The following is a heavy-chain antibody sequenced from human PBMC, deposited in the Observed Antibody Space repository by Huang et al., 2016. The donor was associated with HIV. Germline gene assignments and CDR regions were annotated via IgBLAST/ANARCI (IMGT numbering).Heavy chain of an antibody. CDR1: GGSFSGYY. V-gene: IGHV4-34*01. CDR3: ASGRLINNYYDSSGYSLTFDY. Sequence: GGSFSGYYWSWIRQPPGKGLEWIGDINHSGTTNYNPSLKSRVTISVDTSKNQFSLKLRSGTAADTALYYCASGRLINNYYDSSGYSLTFDYWGQGTLVTVSS. D-gene: IGHD3-22*01. CDR2: INHSGTT. J-gene: IGHJ4*02.